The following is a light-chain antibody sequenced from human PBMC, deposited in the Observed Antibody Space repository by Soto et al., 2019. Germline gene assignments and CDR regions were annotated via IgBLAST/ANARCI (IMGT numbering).Light chain of an antibody. Sequence: EIVLTQSPGTLSLSPGERATLSCRARQSVTSTYLAWYQQKPGQAPRLLIYGASSRAPGIPDRFSGSGSGTDFTLTISRLEPADFAVYYCQQYGSSQYTFGQGTKLEIK. V-gene: IGKV3-20*01. J-gene: IGKJ2*01. CDR3: QQYGSSQYT. CDR1: QSVTSTY. CDR2: GAS.